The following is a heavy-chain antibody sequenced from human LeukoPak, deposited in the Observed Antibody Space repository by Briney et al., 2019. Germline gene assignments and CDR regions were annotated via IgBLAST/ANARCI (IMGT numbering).Heavy chain of an antibody. V-gene: IGHV1-2*06. CDR2: INPNSGGT. CDR3: ARNGWVQSLNWFDP. CDR1: GGTFSSYA. D-gene: IGHD5-24*01. J-gene: IGHJ5*02. Sequence: ASVKVSCKASGGTFSSYAISWVRQAPGQGLEWMGRINPNSGGTNYAQKFQGRVTMTRDTSISTAYMELSRLRSDDTAVYYCARNGWVQSLNWFDPWGQGTLVTVSS.